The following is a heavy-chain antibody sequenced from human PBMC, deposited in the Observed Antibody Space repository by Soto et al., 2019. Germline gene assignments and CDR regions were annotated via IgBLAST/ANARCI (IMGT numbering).Heavy chain of an antibody. D-gene: IGHD3-3*01. J-gene: IGHJ6*02. V-gene: IGHV3-30-3*01. CDR3: AGGSYYDFWIGTEYGMDV. Sequence: QVQLVESGGGVVQPGRSLRLSCAASGFTFSNYAMHWVRQAPGKGLEWVAVISYDGSNKYYADTVKGRFTISRDNYKNTLYLQMNSLRAEDTAVYYCAGGSYYDFWIGTEYGMDVWGQGTTVTVSS. CDR2: ISYDGSNK. CDR1: GFTFSNYA.